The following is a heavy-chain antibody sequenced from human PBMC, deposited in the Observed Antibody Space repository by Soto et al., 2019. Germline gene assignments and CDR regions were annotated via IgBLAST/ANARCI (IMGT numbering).Heavy chain of an antibody. J-gene: IGHJ3*02. CDR2: INPSGGST. CDR1: GYTFTSYY. V-gene: IGHV1-46*01. D-gene: IGHD3-16*01. Sequence: GASVKVSCKASGYTFTSYYMHWVRQAPGQGLEWMGIINPSGGSTSYAQKFQGRVTMTRDTSTSTVYMELSSLRSEDTAVYYCERAELLYDYVXGSSERAFDXXXQGTMVTVSS. CDR3: ERAELLYDYVXGSSERAFDX.